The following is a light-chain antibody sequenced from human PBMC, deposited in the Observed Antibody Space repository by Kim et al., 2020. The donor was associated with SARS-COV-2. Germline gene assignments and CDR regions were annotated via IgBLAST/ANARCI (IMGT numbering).Light chain of an antibody. CDR3: QQSYTTPLT. Sequence: ASVGDRVTLTCRASQSVSTFLNGDNQILGKAPKRLIHSAYKWQSGVPSRFSGNGSGTDFTLTINGLKPEDFATYYCQQSYTTPLTFGGGTKVEV. V-gene: IGKV1-39*01. CDR1: QSVSTF. J-gene: IGKJ4*01. CDR2: SAY.